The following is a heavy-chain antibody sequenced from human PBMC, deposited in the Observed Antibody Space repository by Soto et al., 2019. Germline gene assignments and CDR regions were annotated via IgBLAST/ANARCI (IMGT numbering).Heavy chain of an antibody. CDR1: GYTFTSYG. Sequence: EASVKVSCKASGYTFTSYGISCVRQAPGQGLEWMGWISAYNGNTNYAQKLQGRVTMTTDTSTSTAYMELRSLRSDDTAVYYCARVRYIAAAGTMDYWGQGTLVTVSS. CDR3: ARVRYIAAAGTMDY. CDR2: ISAYNGNT. V-gene: IGHV1-18*01. J-gene: IGHJ4*02. D-gene: IGHD6-13*01.